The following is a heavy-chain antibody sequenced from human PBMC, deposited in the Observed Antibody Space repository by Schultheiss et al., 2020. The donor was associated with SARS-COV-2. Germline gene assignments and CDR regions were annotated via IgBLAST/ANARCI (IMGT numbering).Heavy chain of an antibody. CDR2: IYSGGST. Sequence: GGSLRLSCAASGFTVSSNYMSWVRQAPGKGLEWVSVIYSGGSTYYADSVKGRFTISRDNSKNTLYLQMNSLRAEDTAVYYCARVGSNYGSGSYYDYWGQGTLVTVSS. D-gene: IGHD3-10*01. J-gene: IGHJ4*02. CDR3: ARVGSNYGSGSYYDY. CDR1: GFTVSSNY. V-gene: IGHV3-53*01.